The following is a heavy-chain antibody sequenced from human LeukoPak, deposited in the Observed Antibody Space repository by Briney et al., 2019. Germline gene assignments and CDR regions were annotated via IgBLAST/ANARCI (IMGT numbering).Heavy chain of an antibody. CDR3: ARGSIRYFALSYFDY. CDR1: GGSFSGYY. V-gene: IGHV4-34*01. Sequence: PSETQPLTCAVYGGSFSGYYWSWIRQPPGKGLEWIGEINHSGSTNYNPSLKSRVTISVDTSKNQFSLKLSSVTAADTAVYYCARGSIRYFALSYFDYWGQGTLVTVSS. D-gene: IGHD3-9*01. J-gene: IGHJ4*02. CDR2: INHSGST.